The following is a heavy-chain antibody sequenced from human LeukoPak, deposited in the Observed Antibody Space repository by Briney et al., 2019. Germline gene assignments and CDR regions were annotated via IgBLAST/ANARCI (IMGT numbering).Heavy chain of an antibody. J-gene: IGHJ4*02. D-gene: IGHD6-13*01. CDR1: GFTFSSYW. Sequence: GGSLRLSXAASGFTFSSYWMTWVRQAPGKGLEWVANIKQDGSEKYYVDSVKGRFTISRDNAQNSLYLQMNSLRAEDTAVYHCARDRVQRSSWYRGALGYWGQGTLVTVSS. CDR2: IKQDGSEK. CDR3: ARDRVQRSSWYRGALGY. V-gene: IGHV3-7*01.